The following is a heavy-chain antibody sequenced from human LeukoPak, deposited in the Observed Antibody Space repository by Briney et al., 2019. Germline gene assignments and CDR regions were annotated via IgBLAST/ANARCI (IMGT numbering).Heavy chain of an antibody. CDR3: AREGLQLLSNYYYYGMDV. J-gene: IGHJ6*02. V-gene: IGHV4-4*07. D-gene: IGHD2-2*01. Sequence: PSETLSLTCTVSGDSISSYYWSWIRQPAGKGLEWIGRIYTSGSTNHNPSLKSRVTMSVDTSKNQFSLKLSCVTAADTAVYYCAREGLQLLSNYYYYGMDVWGQGSTVTVSS. CDR1: GDSISSYY. CDR2: IYTSGST.